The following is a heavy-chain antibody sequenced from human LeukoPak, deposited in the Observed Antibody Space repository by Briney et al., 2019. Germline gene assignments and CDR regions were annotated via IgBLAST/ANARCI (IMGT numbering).Heavy chain of an antibody. J-gene: IGHJ4*02. CDR1: GYTFTGYY. CDR2: INPNNGGA. D-gene: IGHD1-26*01. V-gene: IGHV1-2*06. Sequence: ASVKVSCKASGYTFTGYYMHWVRQAPGQGLEWMGRINPNNGGANYAQKFQGRVTMTGDTSISTAYMELSSLRSDDTAVYYCTRESGSYHGNDYWGQGTLVTVSS. CDR3: TRESGSYHGNDY.